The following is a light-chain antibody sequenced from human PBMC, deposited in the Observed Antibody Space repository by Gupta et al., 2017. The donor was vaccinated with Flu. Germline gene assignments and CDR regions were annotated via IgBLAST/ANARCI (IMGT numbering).Light chain of an antibody. J-gene: IGLJ3*02. Sequence: GKTARTTGSGERGAKKYAFWYQRKAGQATVLVVYEDAGRTAGIAERFSGSRSGTVATVTINVAEGEEAADYYWYSTDSSDTLLFGGGTKVTVL. CDR3: YSTDSSDTLL. CDR2: EDA. CDR1: RGAKKY. V-gene: IGLV3-10*01.